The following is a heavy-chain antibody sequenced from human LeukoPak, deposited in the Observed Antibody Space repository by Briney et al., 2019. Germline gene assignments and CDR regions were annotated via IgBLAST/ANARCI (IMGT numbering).Heavy chain of an antibody. CDR3: ARGDQYDFWSGSGGTMDV. Sequence: ASVKVSRKASGYTFTSYDINWVRQATGQGLEWMGWMNPNSGNTGYAQKFQGRVTITRNTSISTAYMELSSLRSEDTAVYYCARGDQYDFWSGSGGTMDVWGKGTTVTVSS. CDR1: GYTFTSYD. J-gene: IGHJ6*03. CDR2: MNPNSGNT. D-gene: IGHD3-3*01. V-gene: IGHV1-8*03.